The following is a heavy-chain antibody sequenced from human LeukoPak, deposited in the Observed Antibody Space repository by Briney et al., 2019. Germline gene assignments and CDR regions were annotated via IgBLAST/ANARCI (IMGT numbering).Heavy chain of an antibody. Sequence: ASVKVSCKASGYTFTGYYMHWVRQAPGQGLEWMGWINPNSGGTNYAQKFQGRVTMTRDTSISTAYMELSRLRSDDTAVYYCARGSIRAAAGPADYWGQATLVTVSS. CDR2: INPNSGGT. CDR1: GYTFTGYY. J-gene: IGHJ4*02. D-gene: IGHD6-13*01. CDR3: ARGSIRAAAGPADY. V-gene: IGHV1-2*02.